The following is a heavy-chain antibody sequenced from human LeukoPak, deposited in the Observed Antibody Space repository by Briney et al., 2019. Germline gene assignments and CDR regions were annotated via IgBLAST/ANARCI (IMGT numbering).Heavy chain of an antibody. CDR3: ARHGGSIAAREWSPYYYYGMDV. J-gene: IGHJ6*02. CDR1: GYRFTSYW. CDR2: IYPGDSDT. V-gene: IGHV5-51*01. D-gene: IGHD6-6*01. Sequence: GASLQISRKGSGYRFTSYWIGWVRQLPGKGLEWMGIIYPGDSDTRYSPSFQGQVTISADKSISTAYLQWSSLKASDTAMYYCARHGGSIAAREWSPYYYYGMDVWGQGTTVTVSS.